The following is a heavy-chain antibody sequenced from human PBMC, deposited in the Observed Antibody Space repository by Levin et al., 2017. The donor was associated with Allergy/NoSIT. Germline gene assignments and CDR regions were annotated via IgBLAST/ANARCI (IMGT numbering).Heavy chain of an antibody. CDR1: GGSISSGSYY. J-gene: IGHJ4*02. CDR2: IYTSGST. Sequence: LRLSCTVSGGSISSGSYYWSWIRQPAGKGLEWIGRIYTSGSTNYNPSLKSRVTISVDTSKNQFSLKLSSVTAADTAVYYCARATMVRGSSDFDYWGQGTLVTVSS. CDR3: ARATMVRGSSDFDY. V-gene: IGHV4-61*02. D-gene: IGHD3-10*01.